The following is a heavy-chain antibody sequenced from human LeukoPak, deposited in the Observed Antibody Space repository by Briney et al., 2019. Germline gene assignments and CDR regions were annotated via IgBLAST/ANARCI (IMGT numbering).Heavy chain of an antibody. V-gene: IGHV1-46*01. CDR2: INPSGGGT. CDR1: GYTFTGYY. D-gene: IGHD5-18*01. CDR3: AREIGPRQLHLWGAAFDL. J-gene: IGHJ4*02. Sequence: ASVKVSCNASGYTFTGYYMHWVRQAPGQGLEWMGIINPSGGGTSYAQKFQGRVTMTRDTSTSTVYMELSSLRSDDTAVYYCAREIGPRQLHLWGAAFDLWGQGTLVTVSS.